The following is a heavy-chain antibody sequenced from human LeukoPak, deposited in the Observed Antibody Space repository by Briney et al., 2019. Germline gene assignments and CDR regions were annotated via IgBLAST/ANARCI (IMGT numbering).Heavy chain of an antibody. V-gene: IGHV1-18*01. CDR3: ARAQTTGFGESIDY. J-gene: IGHJ4*02. CDR1: GYTFTSYG. CDR2: ISVYNGNT. D-gene: IGHD3-10*01. Sequence: ASVKVSCKTSGYTFTSYGVGWVRQAPGQGLEWMGWISVYNGNTIYAEKLQGRVTVTTDTSTTTAYMELRSLRSDDTAVYYCARAQTTGFGESIDYWGQGTLVTVSS.